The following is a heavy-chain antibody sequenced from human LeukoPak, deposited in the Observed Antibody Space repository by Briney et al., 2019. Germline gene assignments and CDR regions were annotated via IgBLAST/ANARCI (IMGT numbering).Heavy chain of an antibody. CDR3: ARDRGKVVIATYWYFDL. CDR1: GYTFTNYW. V-gene: IGHV5-51*01. Sequence: GESLKISCKGSGYTFTNYWIGWVRQMPGKGLEFMGIIYPGDSDTRYSPSFQGQVTISVDKSINTAYLQWSSLKASDSAMYYCARDRGKVVIATYWYFDLWGRGTLVTVSS. CDR2: IYPGDSDT. D-gene: IGHD3-22*01. J-gene: IGHJ2*01.